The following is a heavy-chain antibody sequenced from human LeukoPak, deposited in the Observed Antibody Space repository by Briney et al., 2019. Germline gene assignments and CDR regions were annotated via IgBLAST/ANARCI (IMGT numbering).Heavy chain of an antibody. Sequence: SETLSLTCTVSGGSISSSSYYWGWIRQPPGKGLEWIGSIYYSGSTYYNPSLKSRVTISVDTSKNQFSLKLSSVTAADTAVYYCARPRGNWNYGRRGWFDPWGQGTLVTVSS. J-gene: IGHJ5*02. V-gene: IGHV4-39*07. D-gene: IGHD1-7*01. CDR2: IYYSGST. CDR3: ARPRGNWNYGRRGWFDP. CDR1: GGSISSSSYY.